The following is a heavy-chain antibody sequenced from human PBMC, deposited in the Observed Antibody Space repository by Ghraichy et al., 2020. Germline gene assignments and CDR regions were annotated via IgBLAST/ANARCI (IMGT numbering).Heavy chain of an antibody. CDR1: GYTFTSYA. D-gene: IGHD3-3*01. J-gene: IGHJ5*02. CDR2: INTNTGNP. CDR3: ARQYYDFWSGYQLLVDP. Sequence: ASVKVSCKASGYTFTSYAMNWVRQAPGQGLEWMGWINTNTGNPTYAQGFTGRFVFSLDTSVSTAYLQISSLKAEDTAVYYCARQYYDFWSGYQLLVDPWGQGTLVTVSS. V-gene: IGHV7-4-1*02.